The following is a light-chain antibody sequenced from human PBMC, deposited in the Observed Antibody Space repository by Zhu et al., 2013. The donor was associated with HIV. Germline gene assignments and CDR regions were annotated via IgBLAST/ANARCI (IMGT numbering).Light chain of an antibody. CDR1: STDVGGYDH. CDR3: SSYAGNNIVI. V-gene: IGLV2-14*01. J-gene: IGLJ2*01. Sequence: QSALTQPASVSGSPGQSITISCTGTSTDVGGYDHVCWYQQHPGIAPKLMIFEVTNRPSGVSNRFSGSKSGNTASLTVSGLQAEDEADYYCSSYAGNNIVIFGGGTKVTVL. CDR2: EVT.